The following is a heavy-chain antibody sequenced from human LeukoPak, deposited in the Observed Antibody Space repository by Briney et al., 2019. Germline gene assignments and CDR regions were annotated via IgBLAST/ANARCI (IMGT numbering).Heavy chain of an antibody. CDR3: ARPGRSCPGDTCYSDFDY. V-gene: IGHV7-4-1*02. CDR1: GYSFTTYA. Sequence: GASVKVSCKASGYSFTTYAMTWMRQAPGQGLEWIGWINTNTGNPTYAQGFTGRFVFSLDTSVGTAYLQISSLKAEDTALYYCARPGRSCPGDTCYSDFDYWGQGTLVTVSS. J-gene: IGHJ4*02. CDR2: INTNTGNP. D-gene: IGHD2-15*01.